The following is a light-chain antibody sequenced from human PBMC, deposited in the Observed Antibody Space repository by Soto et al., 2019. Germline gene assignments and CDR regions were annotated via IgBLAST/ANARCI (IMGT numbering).Light chain of an antibody. Sequence: IQMTQSPSTLSASVGDRVTITCRASESVRGWVAWHQQKPGGAPELLIYAASSLQSGVPSRFSASGSVTEFTLTITSLQAGDFGTYYCQQYYKYPWTFGQGTQVEVK. J-gene: IGKJ1*01. CDR1: ESVRGW. CDR3: QQYYKYPWT. CDR2: AAS. V-gene: IGKV1-5*03.